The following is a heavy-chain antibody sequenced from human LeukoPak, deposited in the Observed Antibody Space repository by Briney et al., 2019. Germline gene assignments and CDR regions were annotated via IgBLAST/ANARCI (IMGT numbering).Heavy chain of an antibody. V-gene: IGHV1-18*01. CDR1: GYTFTSYG. CDR3: ARGGGHCSSTSCQGAFDI. CDR2: ISAYNGNT. Sequence: ASVKVSCKASGYTFTSYGISWVRQAPGQGLEWMGWISAYNGNTNYAQKLQGRVTMTTDTSTSTACMELRSLRSDDTAVYYCARGGGHCSSTSCQGAFDIWGQGTMVTVSS. D-gene: IGHD2-2*03. J-gene: IGHJ3*02.